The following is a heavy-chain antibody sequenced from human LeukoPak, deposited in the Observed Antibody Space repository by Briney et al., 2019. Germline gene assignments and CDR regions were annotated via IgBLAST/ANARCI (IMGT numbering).Heavy chain of an antibody. CDR3: AKIPVSYYYYYMDV. CDR2: INPDSGGT. Sequence: ASVKVSCKASGYTFTGYYMHWVRQAPGHGLEWMGWINPDSGGTNYAQKFQGRVTMTRDTSINTAYMELSRLTSDDTAVYYCAKIPVSYYYYYMDVWGKGTTVTVSS. CDR1: GYTFTGYY. V-gene: IGHV1-2*02. J-gene: IGHJ6*03.